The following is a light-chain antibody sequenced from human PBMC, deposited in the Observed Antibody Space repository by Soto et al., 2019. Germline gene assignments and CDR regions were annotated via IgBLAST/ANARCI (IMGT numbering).Light chain of an antibody. CDR2: GAS. Sequence: EIVLTQSPGILSLSPGERASLSCGASQSISSSFLAWYQQKPGQAPRLLIYGASSRATGIPDRFSGTGSETDFTLTIRRLEPEEFAVYYCQQYDNSPITFGQGTRLEIK. CDR3: QQYDNSPIT. CDR1: QSISSSF. J-gene: IGKJ5*01. V-gene: IGKV3-20*01.